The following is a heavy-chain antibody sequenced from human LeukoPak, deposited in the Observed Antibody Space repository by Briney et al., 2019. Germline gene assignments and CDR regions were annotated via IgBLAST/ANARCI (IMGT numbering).Heavy chain of an antibody. CDR3: ARGPAPGSLWFGELSTNWFDP. V-gene: IGHV1-18*01. CDR1: GYTFTSYG. Sequence: GASVKVSCKASGYTFTSYGISWVRQAPGQGLEWMGWISAYNGNTNYAQKLQGRVTMTTDTSTSTAYMELRSLRSDDTAVYYCARGPAPGSLWFGELSTNWFDPRGQGTLVTVSS. CDR2: ISAYNGNT. J-gene: IGHJ5*02. D-gene: IGHD3-10*01.